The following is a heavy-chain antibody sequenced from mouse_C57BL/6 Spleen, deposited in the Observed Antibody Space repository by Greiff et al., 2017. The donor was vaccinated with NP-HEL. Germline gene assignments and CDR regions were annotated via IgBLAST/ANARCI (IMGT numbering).Heavy chain of an antibody. CDR2: IYPGDGDT. V-gene: IGHV1-80*01. CDR3: AKRGSITTLVAPYYAMDY. D-gene: IGHD1-1*01. CDR1: GYAFSSYW. Sequence: VQLQQSGAELVKPGASVKISCKASGYAFSSYWMNWVKQRPGKGLEWIGQIYPGDGDTNYNGKFKAKATLTADKSSSTAYMQISSMTSEDSAVSFWAKRGSITTLVAPYYAMDYWGQGTSVTVSS. J-gene: IGHJ4*01.